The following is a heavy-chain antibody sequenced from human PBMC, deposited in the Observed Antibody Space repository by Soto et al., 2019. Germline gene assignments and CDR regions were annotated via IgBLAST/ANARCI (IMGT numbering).Heavy chain of an antibody. J-gene: IGHJ4*02. V-gene: IGHV3-30*18. CDR1: GFTFSNYC. D-gene: IGHD2-2*01. CDR3: PKDRGQVHCHSPGWFGKTFDH. CDR2: ISYDGDNE. Sequence: GGSLRLSCAASGFTFSNYCMHWVRQAPGKGLEWVAIISYDGDNEYYAYSVRGRFTIARDNSKNTLYLQTSSLRHEDTAVYYWPKDRGQVHCHSPGWFGKTFDHWGQGNPVNVPS.